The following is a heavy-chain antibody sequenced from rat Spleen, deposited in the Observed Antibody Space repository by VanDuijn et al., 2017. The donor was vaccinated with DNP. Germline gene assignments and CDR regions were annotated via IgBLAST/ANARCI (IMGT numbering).Heavy chain of an antibody. D-gene: IGHD1-2*01. V-gene: IGHV5-31*01. CDR1: GFTFSSYW. Sequence: EVQLMESGGGLVQPGRSLKLSCVASGFTFSSYWMYWIRQAPGKGLEWVASITDAGGSTYYPDSVKGRFTISRDNAKSTLYLQMNSLRSEDTATYYCTRVPHSSYLGWYFDFWGPGTMVTVSS. CDR2: ITDAGGST. CDR3: TRVPHSSYLGWYFDF. J-gene: IGHJ1*01.